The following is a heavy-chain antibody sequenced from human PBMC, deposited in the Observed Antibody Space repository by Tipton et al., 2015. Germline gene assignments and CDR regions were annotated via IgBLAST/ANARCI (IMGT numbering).Heavy chain of an antibody. Sequence: TLSLTCTVSGGSISSSSYYWAWIRQPPGKGLEWIGSLYFSGSTYYNPSLKSRVTISIDRFKNQFSLRLTSVTAADTAVYYCARVGGSSSPTAYLDYWGQGTLVTVSS. J-gene: IGHJ4*02. V-gene: IGHV4-39*07. CDR3: ARVGGSSSPTAYLDY. CDR2: LYFSGST. D-gene: IGHD6-6*01. CDR1: GGSISSSSYY.